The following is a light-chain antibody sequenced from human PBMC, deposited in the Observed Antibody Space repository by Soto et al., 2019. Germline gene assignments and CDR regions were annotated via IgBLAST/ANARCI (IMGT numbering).Light chain of an antibody. Sequence: QSALTQPASVSGSPGQSITISCTGTSSDVGGYNYVSWYQQHPGKAPKVMIYEVSNRPSGVSNRFSGSKSGNTASLTISGLQAEDEADYYCCSYTSSTTLVFGGGTKVTVL. CDR2: EVS. V-gene: IGLV2-14*01. CDR1: SSDVGGYNY. CDR3: CSYTSSTTLV. J-gene: IGLJ3*02.